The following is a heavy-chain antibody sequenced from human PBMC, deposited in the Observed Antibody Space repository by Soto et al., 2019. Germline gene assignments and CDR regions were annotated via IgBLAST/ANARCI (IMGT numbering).Heavy chain of an antibody. J-gene: IGHJ4*02. CDR1: GASVSSPNYY. V-gene: IGHV4-61*01. CDR3: ASFWLSDYHFDY. D-gene: IGHD3-3*01. Sequence: SETLSLTCAVSGASVSSPNYYWSWIRQPPGKGLEWIGYIYHSGSTHYNPSLKSRVTVSLDTSKNQFSLKLSSVTAADTAVFYCASFWLSDYHFDYWGQGTLVTVSS. CDR2: IYHSGST.